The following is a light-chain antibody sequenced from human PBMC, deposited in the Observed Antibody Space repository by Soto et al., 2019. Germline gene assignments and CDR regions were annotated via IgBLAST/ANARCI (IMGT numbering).Light chain of an antibody. CDR3: QQHNIYPLT. CDR1: ESVKTY. CDR2: AVS. Sequence: DIPMTQSPSSLSASVGDRVTITCRASESVKTYLNWYQQKPGKAPKALIYAVSSLQSGVTSRFSGSGSGTEFTLTISSLQPEDFATSYCQQHNIYPLTFGGGTTVEF. J-gene: IGKJ4*01. V-gene: IGKV1-17*01.